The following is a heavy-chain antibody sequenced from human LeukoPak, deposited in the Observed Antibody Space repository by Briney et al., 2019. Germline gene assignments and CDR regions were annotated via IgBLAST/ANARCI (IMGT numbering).Heavy chain of an antibody. CDR3: ASRSRPYYDFWSGLPGHGY. Sequence: SGTLSLTCAVSGGPISSSNWWSWVRQPPGKGLEWIGEIYHSGSTNYNPSLKSRVTMSVDKSKNQFSLKLSSVTAGDTAVYYCASRSRPYYDFWSGLPGHGYWGQGTLVTVSS. CDR2: IYHSGST. D-gene: IGHD3-3*01. V-gene: IGHV4-4*02. J-gene: IGHJ4*02. CDR1: GGPISSSNW.